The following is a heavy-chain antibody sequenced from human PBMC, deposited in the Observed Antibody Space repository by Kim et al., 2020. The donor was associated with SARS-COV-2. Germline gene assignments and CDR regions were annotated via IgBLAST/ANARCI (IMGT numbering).Heavy chain of an antibody. CDR1: GFTCSSYG. CDR3: ARDMVPASIQDWFDP. V-gene: IGHV3-7*01. J-gene: IGHJ5*02. CDR2: IGQDGSEK. Sequence: GGSLRLSCATSGFTCSSYGMSWVRQAPGKGREWVANIGQDGSEKYYVDSVNGRFTISRDNAKGSLYLQMNSLRAEDAAVYYCARDMVPASIQDWFDPWGQGTLVTVSS. D-gene: IGHD2-2*02.